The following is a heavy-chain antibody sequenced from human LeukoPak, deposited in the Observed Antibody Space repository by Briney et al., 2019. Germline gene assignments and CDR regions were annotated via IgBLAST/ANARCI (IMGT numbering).Heavy chain of an antibody. V-gene: IGHV3-30*02. J-gene: IGHJ4*02. CDR3: ARAGLMTTVPKEASYFDY. Sequence: PGGSLRLSCAASGFTLSSYGMHWVRQAPGRGLEWVAFIRYDGSDKYYADSVKGRFTISRDNSKNTLYLQMNSLRAEDTAVYYCARAGLMTTVPKEASYFDYWGQGTLVTVSS. D-gene: IGHD4-17*01. CDR1: GFTLSSYG. CDR2: IRYDGSDK.